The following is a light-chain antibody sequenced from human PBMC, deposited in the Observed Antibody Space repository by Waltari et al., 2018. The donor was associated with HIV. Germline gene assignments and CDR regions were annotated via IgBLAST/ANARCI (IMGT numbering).Light chain of an antibody. V-gene: IGLV1-40*01. CDR1: SSNIGAGFD. J-gene: IGLJ2*01. CDR3: QSYDSTLSGLV. Sequence: QSVLTQPPTVSGAPGQRVTISCTGSSSNIGAGFDVHWYPLLPGKAPKVVIYDTKNRPSGVPDRFSGSQSGTSASLAITGLQAEDEGEFYCQSYDSTLSGLVFGGGTKLTVL. CDR2: DTK.